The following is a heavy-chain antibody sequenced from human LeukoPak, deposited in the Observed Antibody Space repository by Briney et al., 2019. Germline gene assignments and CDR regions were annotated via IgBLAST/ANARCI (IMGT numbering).Heavy chain of an antibody. D-gene: IGHD3-10*01. CDR1: GFTFSSYG. CDR2: IRYDGSNK. V-gene: IGHV3-30*02. Sequence: PGGSLRLSCAASGFTFSSYGMHWVRQAPGKGLEWVAFIRYDGSNKYYADSVKGRFTISRDNSKNTLYLQMNSLRAEDTAVYYCARDLWDYYGSGSSVDWGQGTLVTVSS. J-gene: IGHJ4*02. CDR3: ARDLWDYYGSGSSVD.